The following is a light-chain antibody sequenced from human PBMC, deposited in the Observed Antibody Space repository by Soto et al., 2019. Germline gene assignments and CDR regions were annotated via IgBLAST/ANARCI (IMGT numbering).Light chain of an antibody. Sequence: DIQMTQSPPSMSASVGDRVTITCRASQSISNHVNWYQQMPGKAPKVLIYAASSLQSGVPSRFSGSGSGTDFTLTISSLQPEDFATYHCQQTYSAPLTFGGGTKVEIK. CDR2: AAS. J-gene: IGKJ4*01. CDR3: QQTYSAPLT. V-gene: IGKV1-39*01. CDR1: QSISNH.